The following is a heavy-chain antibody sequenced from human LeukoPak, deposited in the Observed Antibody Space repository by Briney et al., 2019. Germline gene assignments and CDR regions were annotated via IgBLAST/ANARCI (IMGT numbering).Heavy chain of an antibody. CDR1: GFTFSSYA. V-gene: IGHV3-30-3*01. CDR2: ISYEGSNK. Sequence: GRSLRLSCAASGFTFSSYAMHWVRQAPGKGLEWVAVISYEGSNKYYADSVKGRFTISRDNSKNTLYLQMNSLRAEDTAVYYCARDPAYYDFWSGYYTTGDHFDYWGQGTLVTVSS. D-gene: IGHD3-3*01. J-gene: IGHJ4*02. CDR3: ARDPAYYDFWSGYYTTGDHFDY.